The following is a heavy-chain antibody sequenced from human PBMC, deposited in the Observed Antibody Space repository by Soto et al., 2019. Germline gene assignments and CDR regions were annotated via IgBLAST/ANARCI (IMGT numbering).Heavy chain of an antibody. V-gene: IGHV3-23*05. Sequence: GGSLRLSCEASGFTFYTYAMIWVRQAPGKGLEWVTAIDSDGTDTYYADFVKGRFTVSRDNSKNTLYLQMRSLTAEDTALYYCAKGRLAVGSDWFDSWGPGTLVTVSS. CDR3: AKGRLAVGSDWFDS. CDR2: IDSDGTDT. CDR1: GFTFYTYA. J-gene: IGHJ5*01. D-gene: IGHD1-26*01.